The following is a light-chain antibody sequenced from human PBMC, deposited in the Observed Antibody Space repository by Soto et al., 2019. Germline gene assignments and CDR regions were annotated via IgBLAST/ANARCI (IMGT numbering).Light chain of an antibody. CDR2: DAS. V-gene: IGKV3-11*01. J-gene: IGKJ5*01. CDR1: HSVSRY. Sequence: EIVLTQSPATLSLSPGEGATLSCRASHSVSRYLAWYQQKPGQAPRLLIYDASSRATGIPVRFRGSGSGTDFTLTITSLEPEDFAVYYCQLRSNWPSITFGQGTRLEIK. CDR3: QLRSNWPSIT.